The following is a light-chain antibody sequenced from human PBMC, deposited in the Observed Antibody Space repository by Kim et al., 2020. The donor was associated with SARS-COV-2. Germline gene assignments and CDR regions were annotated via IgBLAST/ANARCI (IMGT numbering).Light chain of an antibody. J-gene: IGKJ1*01. CDR1: QGISNS. V-gene: IGKV1-NL1*01. CDR3: QQSYGTPWT. CDR2: ASS. Sequence: ASVGDRVTSPCRASQGISNSLAWYQQKPGKAPKLLLYASSKLASGVPSRFSGSGSGTDYTLTISNLQPEDCATFYCQQSYGTPWTFGQGTKVDIK.